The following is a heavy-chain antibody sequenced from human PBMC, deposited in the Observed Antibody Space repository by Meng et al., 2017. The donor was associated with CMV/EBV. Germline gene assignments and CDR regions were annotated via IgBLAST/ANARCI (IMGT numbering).Heavy chain of an antibody. D-gene: IGHD5-24*01. CDR3: AREIRRWLQLYYYYYGMDV. CDR1: GRTFSSYA. Sequence: SVKVSCKASGRTFSSYAISWVRQAPGQGLEWMGGIIPIFGTANYAQKLQGRVTITTDESTSTAYMELSSLRSEDTAVYYCAREIRRWLQLYYYYYGMDVWGQGTTVTVSS. V-gene: IGHV1-69*05. J-gene: IGHJ6*02. CDR2: IIPIFGTA.